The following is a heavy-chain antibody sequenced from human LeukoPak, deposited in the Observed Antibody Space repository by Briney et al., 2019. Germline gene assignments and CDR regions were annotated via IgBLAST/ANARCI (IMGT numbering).Heavy chain of an antibody. CDR3: ARAVPLLDDFWSGYYCDY. V-gene: IGHV3-48*03. J-gene: IGHJ4*02. CDR2: ISSSGSTI. D-gene: IGHD3-3*01. Sequence: PGGSLRLSCAASGFTSSSYEMNWVRQAPGKGLEWVSYISSSGSTIYYADSVKGRFTISRDNAKNPLYLQMNSLRAEDTAVYYCARAVPLLDDFWSGYYCDYWGQGTLVTVPS. CDR1: GFTSSSYE.